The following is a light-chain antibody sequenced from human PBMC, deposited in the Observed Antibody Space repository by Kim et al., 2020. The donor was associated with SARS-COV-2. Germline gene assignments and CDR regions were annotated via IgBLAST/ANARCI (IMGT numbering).Light chain of an antibody. CDR1: QNINTW. J-gene: IGKJ1*01. V-gene: IGKV1-5*01. CDR2: DAS. CDR3: QQYNSFST. Sequence: SASVGDRVTITRRASQNINTWLAWYQQKPRKAPNLLIFDASSLRTGVPSRFSGDGSETEFTLTISSLQPDDFATYYCQQYNSFSTFGQGTKVDIK.